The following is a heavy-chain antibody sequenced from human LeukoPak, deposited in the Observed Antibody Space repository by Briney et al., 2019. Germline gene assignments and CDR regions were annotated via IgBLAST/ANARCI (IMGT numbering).Heavy chain of an antibody. Sequence: GASVKVSCKASGYTFTSYYMHWVRQAPGQGLEWMGIINPSGGSTSYAQKFQGRVTMTRDTSTSTVYMELSSLRSEDTAVYYCARVEGSSGWYYPFDYWGQGTLVTVSS. V-gene: IGHV1-46*01. CDR2: INPSGGST. CDR1: GYTFTSYY. D-gene: IGHD6-19*01. J-gene: IGHJ4*02. CDR3: ARVEGSSGWYYPFDY.